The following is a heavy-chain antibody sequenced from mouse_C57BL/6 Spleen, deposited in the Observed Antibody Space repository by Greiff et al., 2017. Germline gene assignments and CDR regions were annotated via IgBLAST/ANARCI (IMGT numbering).Heavy chain of an antibody. V-gene: IGHV1-80*01. D-gene: IGHD2-4*01. CDR2: IYPGDGDT. J-gene: IGHJ4*01. Sequence: QVQLQQSGAELVKPGASVKISCKASGYAFSSYWMNWVKQRPGKGLEWIGQIYPGDGDTNYNGKFKGKATLTADKSSSTAYMQLSSLTSEDSAVDFFSRWYDYDDGYYAMDYWGQGTSVTVSS. CDR1: GYAFSSYW. CDR3: SRWYDYDDGYYAMDY.